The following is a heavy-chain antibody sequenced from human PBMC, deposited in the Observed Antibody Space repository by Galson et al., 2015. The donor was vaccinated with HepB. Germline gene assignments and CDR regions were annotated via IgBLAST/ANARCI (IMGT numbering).Heavy chain of an antibody. CDR2: IFYSGST. J-gene: IGHJ4*02. Sequence: SETLSLTCNVSGASISASYWTWIHQPPGKGLEWLGYIFYSGSTTYNPSLKSRVTISVDTSENQFSLRLTSLTAADTAVCYCARVRTVATLDYWGQGALVTVS. D-gene: IGHD4-17*01. CDR3: ARVRTVATLDY. CDR1: GASISASY. V-gene: IGHV4-59*01.